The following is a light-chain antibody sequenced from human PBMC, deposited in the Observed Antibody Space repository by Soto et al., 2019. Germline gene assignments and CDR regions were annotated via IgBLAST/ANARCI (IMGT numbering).Light chain of an antibody. V-gene: IGKV1-6*01. J-gene: IGKJ1*01. CDR2: AAS. CDR3: LQDHNSPLT. Sequence: AIQMTQSPSSVSASVGDRVTITCRASQGIRNDLGWYQQKPGKAPKLLIYAASNLQSGVPSRFSGSGSGTDFILTIISLQPEDFAVYYCLQDHNSPLTFGQGTRVEIK. CDR1: QGIRND.